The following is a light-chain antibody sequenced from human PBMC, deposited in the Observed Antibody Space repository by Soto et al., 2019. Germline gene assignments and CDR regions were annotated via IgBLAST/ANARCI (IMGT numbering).Light chain of an antibody. CDR2: WAS. J-gene: IGKJ4*01. CDR1: QSVLYNSDNKNY. Sequence: DIVMTQSPDSLAVSRGERATINCKSSQSVLYNSDNKNYLAWYQQKPGQPPKLLIYWASTRDSGVPDRFSCSGFGADFPLTISSLQSEDVAVYYCQQYYTTLSFGGGTKVEIK. CDR3: QQYYTTLS. V-gene: IGKV4-1*01.